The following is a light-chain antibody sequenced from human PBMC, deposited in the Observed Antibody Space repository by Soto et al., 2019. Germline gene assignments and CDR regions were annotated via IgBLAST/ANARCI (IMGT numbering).Light chain of an antibody. CDR1: TSNIESHT. Sequence: QSVLTQPPSASGTPGQRITISCSGTTSNIESHTVNWYQQVPGTAPKLLINTNNQRPSGVPDRFSGSKSGASASLAINGPQSEDEATYYCASWDDSRKGVFGTGTKVTVL. V-gene: IGLV1-44*01. CDR2: TNN. J-gene: IGLJ1*01. CDR3: ASWDDSRKGV.